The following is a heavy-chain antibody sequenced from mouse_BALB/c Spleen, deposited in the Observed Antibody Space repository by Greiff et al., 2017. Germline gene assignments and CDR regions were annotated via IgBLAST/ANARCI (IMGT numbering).Heavy chain of an antibody. J-gene: IGHJ2*01. CDR1: GFNIKDYY. CDR2: IDPENGDT. Sequence: VQLQQSGAELVRSGASVKLSCTASGFNIKDYYMHWVKQRPEQGLEWIGWIDPENGDTEYAPKFQGKATMTADTSSNTAYLQLSSLTSEDTAVYYCASGNYGGYWGQGTTLTVSS. V-gene: IGHV14-4*02. D-gene: IGHD2-1*01. CDR3: ASGNYGGY.